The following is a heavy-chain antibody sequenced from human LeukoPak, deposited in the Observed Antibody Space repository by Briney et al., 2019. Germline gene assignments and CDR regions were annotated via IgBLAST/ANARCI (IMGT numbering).Heavy chain of an antibody. CDR3: AELGITMIGGV. V-gene: IGHV3-7*01. CDR2: INPDGRNE. J-gene: IGHJ6*04. D-gene: IGHD3-10*02. CDR1: GFSFSYSW. Sequence: RGSLRLSCAVSGFSFSYSWMSWVRQAPGKGLEWVATINPDGRNEYYLDSMRGRFTISRDNAKNSLYLQMNSLRAEDTAVYYCAELGITMIGGVWGKGTTVTISS.